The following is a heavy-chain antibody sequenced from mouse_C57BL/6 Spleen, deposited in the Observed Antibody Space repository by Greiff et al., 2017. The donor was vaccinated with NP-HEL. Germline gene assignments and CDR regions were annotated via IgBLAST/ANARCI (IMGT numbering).Heavy chain of an antibody. J-gene: IGHJ2*01. D-gene: IGHD4-1*01. Sequence: QVQLQQSGAELAKPGDSVKLSCKASGYTFTSYWMHWVKQRPGQGLEWFGYINPSSGYTKYNQTFKDKATLTADKSSSTAYMQLSSLTYADSAVYYWALGPYFDYWGQGTTLTVSS. CDR3: ALGPYFDY. V-gene: IGHV1-7*01. CDR1: GYTFTSYW. CDR2: INPSSGYT.